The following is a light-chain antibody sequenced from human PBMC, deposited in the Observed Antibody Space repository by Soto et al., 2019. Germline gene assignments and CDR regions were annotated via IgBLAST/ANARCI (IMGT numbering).Light chain of an antibody. CDR1: SSDVGGYNY. CDR2: EVS. J-gene: IGLJ1*01. V-gene: IGLV2-14*01. CDR3: SSYTSSSTLYV. Sequence: QPALTQPASVSGSPGQSITISCTGTSSDVGGYNYVSWYQQHPGKAPKLIIYEVSNRPSGVSNRFSGSKSGDTASLTISGLHAEDEADYYCSSYTSSSTLYVFGTGTKLTVL.